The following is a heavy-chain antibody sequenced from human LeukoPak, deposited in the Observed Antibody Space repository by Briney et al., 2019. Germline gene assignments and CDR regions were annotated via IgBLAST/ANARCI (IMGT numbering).Heavy chain of an antibody. CDR1: GFTFSSYS. CDR3: AREPGPKKTMADYYMDV. J-gene: IGHJ6*03. Sequence: GGSLRLSCAASGFTFSSYSMNWVRQAPGKGLEWVSSISSSSSYIYYADSVKGRFTISRDNAKNSLYLQMNSLRAEDTAVYYCAREPGPKKTMADYYMDVWGKGTTVTVSS. D-gene: IGHD4/OR15-4a*01. V-gene: IGHV3-21*01. CDR2: ISSSSSYI.